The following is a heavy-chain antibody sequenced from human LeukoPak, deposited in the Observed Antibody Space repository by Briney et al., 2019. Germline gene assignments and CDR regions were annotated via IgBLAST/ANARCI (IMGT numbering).Heavy chain of an antibody. J-gene: IGHJ4*02. CDR3: AKGLRWLEVDY. CDR1: GFTFSSHW. CDR2: ISGSGGSA. Sequence: PGGSLRLSCAASGFTFSSHWMSWVRQAPGKGREWVSAISGSGGSAYYAGSVKGRFTISRDNSKNTLYLQMNSLRAEDTAVYYCAKGLRWLEVDYWGQGTLVTVSS. D-gene: IGHD5-12*01. V-gene: IGHV3-23*01.